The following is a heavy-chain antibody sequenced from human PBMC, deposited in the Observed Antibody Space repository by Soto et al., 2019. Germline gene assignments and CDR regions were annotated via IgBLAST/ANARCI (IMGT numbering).Heavy chain of an antibody. J-gene: IGHJ5*02. D-gene: IGHD3-3*02. V-gene: IGHV4-34*01. CDR3: ASLLAWAAVP. Sequence: QVQLQQWGAGLLKPSETLSLTCAVYGGSFSGYXXXXIRQPPGKGLEWIGEINHSGSTNYTPSLKSRVTISVDTSKNQFSLKLSSVTAADTAVYYCASLLAWAAVPWGQGTLVTVSS. CDR2: INHSGST. CDR1: GGSFSGYX.